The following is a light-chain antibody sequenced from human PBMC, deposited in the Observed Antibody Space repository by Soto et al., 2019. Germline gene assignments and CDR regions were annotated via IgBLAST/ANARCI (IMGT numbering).Light chain of an antibody. CDR3: HQYGSSPWT. V-gene: IGKV3-20*01. CDR2: GAS. Sequence: PGERATLSCRASQSVSSSFLAWYQQRPGQAPRLLIYGASSRATGIPDRFSGSGSGTDFTLTISRLEPEDFAVYYCHQYGSSPWTFGQGTKVEIK. CDR1: QSVSSSF. J-gene: IGKJ1*01.